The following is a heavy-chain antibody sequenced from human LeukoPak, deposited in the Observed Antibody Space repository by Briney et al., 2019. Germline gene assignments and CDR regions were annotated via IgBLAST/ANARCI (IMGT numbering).Heavy chain of an antibody. V-gene: IGHV3-23*01. Sequence: GGSLRLSCAASGFTFSSYAMSWVRQAPGKGLEWVSAISGSGGSTYYADSVKGRFTISRDNSKNTLYLQMNSLRAEDTAVYYCAKDRQRYYGSGSYYDYWGQGTLVTVSS. CDR2: ISGSGGST. CDR1: GFTFSSYA. J-gene: IGHJ4*02. D-gene: IGHD3-10*01. CDR3: AKDRQRYYGSGSYYDY.